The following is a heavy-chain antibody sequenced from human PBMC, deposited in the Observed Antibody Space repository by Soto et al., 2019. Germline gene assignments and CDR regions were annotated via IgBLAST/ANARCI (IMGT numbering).Heavy chain of an antibody. Sequence: GGSLRLSCAASGFTFSNYALAWVRQAPGKGLEWVSGISGSGGSTFYPDSVKGRFTISGDNSKNTLYLQLNSLRFEDTAVYYCAKDAVTDRGDDYFDYWGPGTLVTVS. CDR1: GFTFSNYA. CDR3: AKDAVTDRGDDYFDY. CDR2: ISGSGGST. J-gene: IGHJ4*02. V-gene: IGHV3-23*01. D-gene: IGHD2-21*02.